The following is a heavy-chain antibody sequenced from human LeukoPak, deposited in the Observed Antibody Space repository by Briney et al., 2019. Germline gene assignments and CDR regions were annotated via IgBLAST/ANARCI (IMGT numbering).Heavy chain of an antibody. J-gene: IGHJ4*02. CDR3: AKADGWELASTLDY. D-gene: IGHD1-26*01. Sequence: PGGSLRLSCAASGFTFSSYAMSWVRQAPGKGLEWVSSISGSGGSTDYADSVKGRFTISRDNSKNTLYLQMNSLRAEDTAVYYCAKADGWELASTLDYWGQGTLVTVSS. V-gene: IGHV3-23*01. CDR2: ISGSGGST. CDR1: GFTFSSYA.